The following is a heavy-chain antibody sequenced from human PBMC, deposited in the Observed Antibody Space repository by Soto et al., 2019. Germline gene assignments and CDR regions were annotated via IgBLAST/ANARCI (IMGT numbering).Heavy chain of an antibody. D-gene: IGHD3-9*01. Sequence: GASVKVSCKASGYTFTSYGISWVRQAPGQGLEWMGWISAYNGNTKYAQKLQGRVTMTTDTSTSTAYMELRSLRSEDTAVYYCARDRSPGFDDAFDIWGQGTMVTVS. CDR2: ISAYNGNT. CDR3: ARDRSPGFDDAFDI. V-gene: IGHV1-18*01. J-gene: IGHJ3*02. CDR1: GYTFTSYG.